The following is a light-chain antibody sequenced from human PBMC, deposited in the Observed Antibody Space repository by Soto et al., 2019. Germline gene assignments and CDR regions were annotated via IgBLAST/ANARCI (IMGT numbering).Light chain of an antibody. Sequence: DIQMTQSPSTLSASVGDRVTLTCRASQGINSWLAWYQQKPGKAPKLLIYDASTLKSGVPSRFRGSGSGTEFTLTISSLQPDDFATYYCQQYNSYSWTFGQGTKV. CDR3: QQYNSYSWT. CDR1: QGINSW. J-gene: IGKJ1*01. V-gene: IGKV1-5*01. CDR2: DAS.